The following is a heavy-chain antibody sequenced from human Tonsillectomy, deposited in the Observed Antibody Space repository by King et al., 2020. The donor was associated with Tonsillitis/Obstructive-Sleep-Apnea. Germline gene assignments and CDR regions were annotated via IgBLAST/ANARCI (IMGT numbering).Heavy chain of an antibody. J-gene: IGHJ5*02. CDR1: GYTFTGYY. D-gene: IGHD1/OR15-1a*01. CDR3: ARDRSDPQLEQPSNWCDP. Sequence: VQLVESGAEVKKPGASVKVSCKASGYTFTGYYMHWVRQAPGQGLEWMGRINPNSGGTNYAQKFQGRVTMTRDTSIITAYMELSRLRSDDTAVYYCARDRSDPQLEQPSNWCDPWGQGTLVTVSS. V-gene: IGHV1-2*06. CDR2: INPNSGGT.